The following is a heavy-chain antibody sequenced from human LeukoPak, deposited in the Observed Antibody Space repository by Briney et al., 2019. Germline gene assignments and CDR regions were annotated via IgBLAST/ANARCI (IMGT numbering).Heavy chain of an antibody. J-gene: IGHJ3*02. Sequence: GGSLRLSCAASGFTFDDYAMHWVRQAPGKGLEWVSGISWNSGSIGYADSVKGRFTISRDNAKNSLYLQMNSLRAEDMALYYCAKDNHRDAFDIWGQGTMVTVSS. CDR2: ISWNSGSI. CDR1: GFTFDDYA. D-gene: IGHD1-14*01. CDR3: AKDNHRDAFDI. V-gene: IGHV3-9*03.